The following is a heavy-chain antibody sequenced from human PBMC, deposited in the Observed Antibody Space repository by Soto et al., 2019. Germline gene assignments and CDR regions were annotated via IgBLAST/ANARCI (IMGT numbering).Heavy chain of an antibody. CDR1: GFIFSDHY. J-gene: IGHJ4*02. D-gene: IGHD3-10*01. Sequence: GGSLRLSCAASGFIFSDHYISWIRQAPGKGLEWLSCISSSGSTIYYADSVKGRFTVSRDNTKMSLSLQMNSLRAEDTAVYYCARGLYGSGSYYFDYWGQGALVTVSS. CDR3: ARGLYGSGSYYFDY. CDR2: ISSSGSTI. V-gene: IGHV3-11*01.